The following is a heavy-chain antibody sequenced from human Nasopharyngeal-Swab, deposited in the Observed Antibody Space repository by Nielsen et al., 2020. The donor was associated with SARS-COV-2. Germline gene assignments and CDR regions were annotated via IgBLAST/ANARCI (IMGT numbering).Heavy chain of an antibody. CDR1: GGSISGGGGYY. V-gene: IGHV4-31*03. Sequence: SETLSLTCTVSGGSISGGGGYYWNWIRQRPGQGLEWIGFIHYSGNTYYNPSLKSRVTMSVDTSKNRFSLRLSSVTAADTAVYYCARGGSTGWNPFDDWGPGTLVTVSS. CDR3: ARGGSTGWNPFDD. J-gene: IGHJ4*02. D-gene: IGHD6-19*01. CDR2: IHYSGNT.